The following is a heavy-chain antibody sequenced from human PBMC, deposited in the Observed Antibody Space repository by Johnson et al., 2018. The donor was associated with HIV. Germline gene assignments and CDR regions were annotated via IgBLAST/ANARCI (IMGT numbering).Heavy chain of an antibody. Sequence: QEQLVESGEGLVKPGGSLRLSCAASGFTFSDYYMSWIRQAPGKGLEWVSYISSSGSTIYYADSVKGRFTISRDNAKNSLYLQMSSLRAEDTTIYYCARALRWPNAFDIWGQGTMVTVSS. D-gene: IGHD4-23*01. CDR1: GFTFSDYY. J-gene: IGHJ3*02. V-gene: IGHV3-11*04. CDR2: ISSSGSTI. CDR3: ARALRWPNAFDI.